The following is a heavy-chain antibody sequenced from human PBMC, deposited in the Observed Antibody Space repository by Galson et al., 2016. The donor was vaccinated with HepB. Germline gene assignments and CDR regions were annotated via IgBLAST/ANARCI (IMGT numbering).Heavy chain of an antibody. Sequence: LTCTVSGDFISNVGRHWGWFRQSPEMGLEYIGSIHSSGTSYYNTSLTSRVTISLDTSKNTFSLRLSSVTAAETAVYYCARHHATTAAIGAFASLGKGALVAVSA. V-gene: IGHV4-39*01. CDR1: GDFISNVGRH. J-gene: IGHJ4*02. CDR3: ARHHATTAAIGAFAS. D-gene: IGHD5-24*01. CDR2: IHSSGTS.